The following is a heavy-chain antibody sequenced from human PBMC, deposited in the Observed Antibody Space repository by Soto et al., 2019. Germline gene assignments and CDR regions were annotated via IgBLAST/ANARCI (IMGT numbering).Heavy chain of an antibody. V-gene: IGHV3-33*01. Sequence: GGSLRLSCAASGFTFSSYGMHWVRQAPGKGLEWVAVIWYDGSNKYYAEYVKGRFTISRDNSKKTLYLQMNSLRAEDTAVYYCAIDLSFPPDYGDYVITGFDYWGQGTLVTVSS. CDR3: AIDLSFPPDYGDYVITGFDY. CDR2: IWYDGSNK. D-gene: IGHD4-17*01. J-gene: IGHJ4*02. CDR1: GFTFSSYG.